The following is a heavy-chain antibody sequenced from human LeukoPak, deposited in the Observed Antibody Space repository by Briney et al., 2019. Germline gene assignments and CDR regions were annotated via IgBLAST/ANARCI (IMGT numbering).Heavy chain of an antibody. J-gene: IGHJ6*02. CDR3: ARAPGHYYYGMDV. CDR1: GGSISSYY. Sequence: SETLSLTCTVSGGSISSYYWSWIRRPPGKGLEWIGYIYYSGSTKYNPSLKSRVTISVDTSKNQFSLKLSSVTAADTAVYYCARAPGHYYYGMDVWGQGTTVTVSS. V-gene: IGHV4-59*01. CDR2: IYYSGST.